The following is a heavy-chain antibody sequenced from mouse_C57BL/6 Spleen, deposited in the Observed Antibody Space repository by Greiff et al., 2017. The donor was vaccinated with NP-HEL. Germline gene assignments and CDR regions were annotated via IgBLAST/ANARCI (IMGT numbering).Heavy chain of an antibody. J-gene: IGHJ2*01. Sequence: VQLQQSGAELVRPGASVKLSCSASGFNIKDDYMHWVKQRPEQGLEWIGWIDPENGDTEYASKFQGKATITADTSSNTAYLQLSSLTSEDTAVYYCTTYDYYFDDWGQGTTLTVSS. CDR2: IDPENGDT. CDR3: TTYDYYFDD. D-gene: IGHD2-4*01. V-gene: IGHV14-4*01. CDR1: GFNIKDDY.